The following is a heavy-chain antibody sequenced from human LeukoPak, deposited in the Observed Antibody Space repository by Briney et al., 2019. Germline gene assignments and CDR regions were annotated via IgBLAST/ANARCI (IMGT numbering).Heavy chain of an antibody. CDR3: TRQPTTLDGSKFMCTDH. CDR1: GFTFNSYW. CDR2: VKEDGSEQ. V-gene: IGHV3-7*01. Sequence: SGGSLRLSCAASGFTFNSYWMSWVRQAPGKGLEWVASVKEDGSEQYYVDSVRGRFIISRDNAKNSLYLQMSSLRAEDTAVYYCTRQPTTLDGSKFMCTDHWGQGTLVTVSS. J-gene: IGHJ4*02. D-gene: IGHD5-24*01.